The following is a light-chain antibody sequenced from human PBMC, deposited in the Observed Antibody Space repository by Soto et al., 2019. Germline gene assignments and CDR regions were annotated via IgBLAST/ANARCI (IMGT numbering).Light chain of an antibody. CDR2: ASS. CDR3: QQLNTFPVT. CDR1: QGISSY. J-gene: IGKJ5*01. V-gene: IGKV1-9*01. Sequence: DIQLTQSPSFLSASVGDRVTITCRASQGISSYLAWYQQPPGKAPKLLIYASSTLQSGVPSRFSGSGSGTEFTLTISSLQPEDFATYYCQQLNTFPVTSGQGTRQDI.